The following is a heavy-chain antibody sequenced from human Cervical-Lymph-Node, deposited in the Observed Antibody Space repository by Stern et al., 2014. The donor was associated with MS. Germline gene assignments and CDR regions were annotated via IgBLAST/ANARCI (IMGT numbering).Heavy chain of an antibody. J-gene: IGHJ4*02. CDR2: ITPLFDAT. Sequence: QEQLVESGAEVKKPGSSGKVSCQTSGGTFSTFAIGWVRQAPGQGREWRGGITPLFDATNYAQKFQGRLTITADESTRTAYMELSSLRPDDTAMYYCARGDSEAPIYYFDYWGQGTLVTVSS. CDR3: ARGDSEAPIYYFDY. D-gene: IGHD2-21*01. V-gene: IGHV1-69*01. CDR1: GGTFSTFA.